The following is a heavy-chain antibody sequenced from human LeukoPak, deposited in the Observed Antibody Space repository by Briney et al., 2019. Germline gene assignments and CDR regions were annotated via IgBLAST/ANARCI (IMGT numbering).Heavy chain of an antibody. CDR2: IIPIFGTA. Sequence: ASVKVSCKASGYTFTGYYMHWVRQAPGQGLEWMGRIIPIFGTANYAQKFQGRVTITTDESTSTAYMELSGLRSEDTAVYYCARGSLSAGNYYYMDVWGKGTTVTVSS. J-gene: IGHJ6*03. V-gene: IGHV1-69*05. CDR3: ARGSLSAGNYYYMDV. CDR1: GYTFTGYY. D-gene: IGHD3-10*01.